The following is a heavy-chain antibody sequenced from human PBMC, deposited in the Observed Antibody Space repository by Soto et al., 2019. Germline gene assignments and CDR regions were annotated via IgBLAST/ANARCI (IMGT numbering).Heavy chain of an antibody. CDR2: INPKSCGT. CDR1: GYTFVAYY. V-gene: IGHV1-2*02. Sequence: QVQLVQSGAELKKPGASVRVSCKASGYTFVAYYMHWVRQAPGQGLEWMGWINPKSCGTNFAQKFQDRISLASETSIGTVYMDLTRLTSDDTAMYYCAKDREYGDSGYYSDHWGQGTLFTFSS. J-gene: IGHJ4*02. CDR3: AKDREYGDSGYYSDH. D-gene: IGHD4-17*01.